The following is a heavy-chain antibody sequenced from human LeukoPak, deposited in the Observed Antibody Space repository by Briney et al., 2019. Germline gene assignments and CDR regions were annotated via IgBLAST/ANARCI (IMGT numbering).Heavy chain of an antibody. CDR1: GFTVSSNY. CDR2: LYSAGST. J-gene: IGHJ4*02. V-gene: IGHV3-53*01. D-gene: IGHD3-10*01. CDR3: ASGGMGARKYYSDPFHY. Sequence: PGGSLRLSCAASGFTVSSNYMSWVRQAPGRGLERVSILYSAGSTYYADSVRGRFTIARDSSKNTVFLQMDSLRDEDTAVYYCASGGMGARKYYSDPFHYWGQGTLVTVSS.